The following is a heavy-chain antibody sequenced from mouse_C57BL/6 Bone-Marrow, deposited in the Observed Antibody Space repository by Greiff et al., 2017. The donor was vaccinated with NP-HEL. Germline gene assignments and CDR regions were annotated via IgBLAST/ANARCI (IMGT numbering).Heavy chain of an antibody. J-gene: IGHJ2*01. CDR1: GYTFTDYY. D-gene: IGHD1-1*01. V-gene: IGHV1-76*01. CDR3: ARFLYYYGSRELDY. CDR2: IYPGSGNT. Sequence: VQLQQSGAELVRPGASVKLSCKASGYTFTDYYINWVKQRPGQGLEWIARIYPGSGNTYYNEKFKGKATLTAEKSSSTAYMQLSSLTSEDSAVYFCARFLYYYGSRELDYWGQGTTLTVSS.